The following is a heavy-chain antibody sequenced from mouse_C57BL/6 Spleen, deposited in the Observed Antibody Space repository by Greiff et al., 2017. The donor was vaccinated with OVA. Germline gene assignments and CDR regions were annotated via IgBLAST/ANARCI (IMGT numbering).Heavy chain of an antibody. CDR1: GYTFTSYG. Sequence: QVQLKQSGAELARPGASVKLSCKASGYTFTSYGISWVKQRTGQGLEWIGEIYPRSGNTYYNEKFKGKATLTADKSSSTAYMELRSLTSEDSAVYFCARVVTTVVGDYYFDYWGQGTTLTVSS. D-gene: IGHD1-1*01. V-gene: IGHV1-81*01. CDR3: ARVVTTVVGDYYFDY. CDR2: IYPRSGNT. J-gene: IGHJ2*01.